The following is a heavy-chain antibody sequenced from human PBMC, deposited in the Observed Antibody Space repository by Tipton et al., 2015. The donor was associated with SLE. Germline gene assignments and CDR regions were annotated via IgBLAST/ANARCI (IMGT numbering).Heavy chain of an antibody. CDR3: AREGNWAGEVDY. Sequence: RSLRLSCAASGFTFSSYTMHWVRQAPGKGLEWVAVVSYDGSNKYYADSVKGRFTISRDSSKNTLSPQMSGLRAEDTAVYYCAREGNWAGEVDYWGQGTLVTVSS. CDR1: GFTFSSYT. J-gene: IGHJ4*02. CDR2: VSYDGSNK. D-gene: IGHD7-27*01. V-gene: IGHV3-30*04.